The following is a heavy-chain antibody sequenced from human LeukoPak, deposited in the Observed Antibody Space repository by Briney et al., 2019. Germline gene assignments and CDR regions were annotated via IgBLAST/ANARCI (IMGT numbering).Heavy chain of an antibody. Sequence: GGSLRLSCAASGFTFSSYAMHWVRQAPGKGLEWVAVISYDGSNKYYADSVKGRFTISRDNSKNTLYLQMNSLRAEDTAVYYCAKEATDYYYGMDVWGKGTTVTVSS. D-gene: IGHD1-26*01. V-gene: IGHV3-30-3*01. CDR2: ISYDGSNK. CDR1: GFTFSSYA. J-gene: IGHJ6*04. CDR3: AKEATDYYYGMDV.